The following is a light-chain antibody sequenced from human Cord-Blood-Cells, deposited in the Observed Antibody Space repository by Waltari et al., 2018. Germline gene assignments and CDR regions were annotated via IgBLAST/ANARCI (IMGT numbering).Light chain of an antibody. V-gene: IGLV1-51*02. Sequence: SVLTQPPSVSAAPGQQATISCSGSSSNIGNNYVSWYQQLPGTAPKLLIYENKKRLSGIPDRFAGSKSGTSATLGITGLQTGDEADYYCGTWDSSLSAWVFGGGTKLTVL. J-gene: IGLJ3*02. CDR2: ENK. CDR1: SSNIGNNY. CDR3: GTWDSSLSAWV.